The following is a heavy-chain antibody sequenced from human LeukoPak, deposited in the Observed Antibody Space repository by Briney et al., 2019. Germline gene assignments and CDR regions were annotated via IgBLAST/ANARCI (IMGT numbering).Heavy chain of an antibody. J-gene: IGHJ5*02. CDR3: ARVAGTQINWFDP. V-gene: IGHV3-7*01. D-gene: IGHD6-13*01. CDR1: GFTFSSYW. Sequence: GGSLRLSCAASGFTFSSYWMSWVRQAPGKGLEWVANIKQDGSEKYYVDSVKGRFTISRDNAKNSLYLQMNSLRAEDTAVYYCARVAGTQINWFDPWGQGTPVTVSS. CDR2: IKQDGSEK.